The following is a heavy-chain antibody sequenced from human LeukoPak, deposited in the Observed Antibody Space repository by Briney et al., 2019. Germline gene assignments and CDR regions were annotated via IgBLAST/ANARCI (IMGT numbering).Heavy chain of an antibody. CDR2: IKSDGST. V-gene: IGHV3-74*01. CDR3: ARDYYYAVDV. J-gene: IGHJ6*02. CDR1: GFTFNTYW. Sequence: GGSLRLSCGASGFTFNTYWLHWVRQAPGEGLVWVSRIKSDGSTDYADSVKGRFTISRDNAKSTVSLQMNSLRPEDTAVYYCARDYYYAVDVWGQGTTVTVSS.